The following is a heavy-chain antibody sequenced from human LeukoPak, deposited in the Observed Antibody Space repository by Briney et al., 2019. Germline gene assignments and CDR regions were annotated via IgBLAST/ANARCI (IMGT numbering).Heavy chain of an antibody. CDR3: AREETSGSSSAFDI. CDR2: INPNSGGT. CDR1: GYTFTDHY. V-gene: IGHV1-2*02. J-gene: IGHJ3*02. Sequence: ASVKVSCKASGYTFTDHYVHWVRQAPGQGLEWMGLINPNSGGTNSAQKFQGRVTMTRDTSISTAYMELSRLRSDDTAVYYCAREETSGSSSAFDIWGQGTMVTVSS. D-gene: IGHD1-26*01.